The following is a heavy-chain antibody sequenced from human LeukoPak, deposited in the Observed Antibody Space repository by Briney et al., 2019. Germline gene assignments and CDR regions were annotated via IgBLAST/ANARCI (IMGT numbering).Heavy chain of an antibody. CDR2: IWSDGTTK. CDR3: GRGLAYSISDY. J-gene: IGHJ4*02. CDR1: GFTFSSYG. V-gene: IGHV3-33*08. Sequence: PGGSLRLSCAASGFTFSSYGMHWVRQAPGKGLEWVAVIWSDGTTKYYADSVKGRLTISRDNSKNTVYLEMNSLRGEDTAVYYCGRGLAYSISDYWGQGTLVTVSS. D-gene: IGHD1-26*01.